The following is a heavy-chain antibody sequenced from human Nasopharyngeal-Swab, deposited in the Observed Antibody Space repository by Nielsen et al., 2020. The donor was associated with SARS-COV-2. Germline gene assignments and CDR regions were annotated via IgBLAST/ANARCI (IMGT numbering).Heavy chain of an antibody. CDR1: GYSFTSFW. Sequence: KVSCKGSGYSFTSFWIGWVRQMSGKGLEWMGSIYPGDSDTRYSPSFQGQLTISADKSISTAYLQLSSLKASDTAMYYCARRGNFGQRGNGFDIWGQGTLVSLSS. V-gene: IGHV5-51*01. CDR3: ARRGNFGQRGNGFDI. J-gene: IGHJ3*02. CDR2: IYPGDSDT. D-gene: IGHD1-1*01.